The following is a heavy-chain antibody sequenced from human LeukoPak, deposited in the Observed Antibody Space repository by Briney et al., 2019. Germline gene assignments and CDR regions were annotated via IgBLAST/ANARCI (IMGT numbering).Heavy chain of an antibody. V-gene: IGHV4-34*01. D-gene: IGHD6-19*01. J-gene: IGHJ4*02. CDR2: INHSGST. CDR1: GGSFSGYY. Sequence: SETLSLTCAVYGGSFSGYYWSLIRQPPGKGLEWIGEINHSGSTNYNPSLKSRVTISVDTSKNQFSLKLSSVTAADTAVYYCARVVGQWLVPFDYWGQGTLVTVSS. CDR3: ARVVGQWLVPFDY.